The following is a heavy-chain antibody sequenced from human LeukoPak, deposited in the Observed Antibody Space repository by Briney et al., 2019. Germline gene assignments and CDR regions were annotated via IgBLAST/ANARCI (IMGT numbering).Heavy chain of an antibody. Sequence: MSSGTLSLTCTVPGDSISSYFWSWIRQPPGKGLEWIGYLHNGVHTNYNPSLKSRVAISGDTSKNQVSLKLTSVTAADTAVYYCAATIKRDYGDTNLDYWGQGTLVTVSS. CDR1: GDSISSYF. J-gene: IGHJ4*02. CDR2: LHNGVHT. CDR3: AATIKRDYGDTNLDY. D-gene: IGHD4/OR15-4a*01. V-gene: IGHV4-59*01.